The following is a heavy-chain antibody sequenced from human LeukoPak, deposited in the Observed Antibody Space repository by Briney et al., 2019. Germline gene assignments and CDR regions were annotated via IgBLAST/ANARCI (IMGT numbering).Heavy chain of an antibody. CDR2: IYYSGST. J-gene: IGHJ4*02. D-gene: IGHD6-6*01. Sequence: SETLSLTCTVSGGSISSYYWSWIRQPPGKGLEWIGYIYYSGSTNYNPSLKSRVTISVDTSKNQFSLKLSSVTAADTAVYYCARSPIAARPLDYWGQGTLVTVSS. CDR1: GGSISSYY. CDR3: ARSPIAARPLDY. V-gene: IGHV4-59*01.